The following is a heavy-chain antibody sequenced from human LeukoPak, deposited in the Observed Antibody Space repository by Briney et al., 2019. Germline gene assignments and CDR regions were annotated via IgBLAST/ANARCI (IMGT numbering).Heavy chain of an antibody. V-gene: IGHV1-2*02. CDR1: GYTFTGYY. D-gene: IGHD3-22*01. CDR2: INPNSGGT. J-gene: IGHJ4*02. Sequence: ASVKVSCKASGYTFTGYYMHWVRQAPGQGLEWMGWINPNSGGTSYAQKFQGRVTMTRDTSISTAYMELSRLRSDDTAVYYCASPYDSSGDLRVWGQGTLVTVSS. CDR3: ASPYDSSGDLRV.